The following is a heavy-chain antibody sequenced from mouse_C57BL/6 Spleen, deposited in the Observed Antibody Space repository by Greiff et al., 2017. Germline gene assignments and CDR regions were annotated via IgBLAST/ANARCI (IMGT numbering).Heavy chain of an antibody. V-gene: IGHV1-18*01. Sequence: EVQLQQSGPELVKPGASVKIPCKASGYTFTDYNMDWVKQSHGKSLEWIGDINPNNGGTIYNQKFKGKATLTVDKSSSTAYMELRSLTSEDTAVYYCARVSDGSLYYAMDYWGQGTSVTVSS. CDR2: INPNNGGT. CDR3: ARVSDGSLYYAMDY. CDR1: GYTFTDYN. D-gene: IGHD2-3*01. J-gene: IGHJ4*01.